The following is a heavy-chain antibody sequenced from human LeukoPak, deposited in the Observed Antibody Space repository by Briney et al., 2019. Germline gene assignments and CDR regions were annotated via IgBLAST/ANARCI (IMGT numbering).Heavy chain of an antibody. J-gene: IGHJ5*01. CDR3: ARSVRYFDWFGY. V-gene: IGHV1-69*13. CDR2: IIPIFGTA. CDR1: GGTSSSYA. Sequence: SVKVSCKASGGTSSSYAISWVRQAPGQGLEWMGGIIPIFGTANYAQKFQGRVTITADESTSTAYMELSSLRSEDTAVYYCARSVRYFDWFGYWGQGTLVTVSS. D-gene: IGHD3-9*01.